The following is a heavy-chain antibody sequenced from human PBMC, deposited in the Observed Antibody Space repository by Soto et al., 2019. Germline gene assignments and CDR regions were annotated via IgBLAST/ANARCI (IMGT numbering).Heavy chain of an antibody. J-gene: IGHJ4*02. D-gene: IGHD6-19*01. CDR3: ASGGRLVPFDY. V-gene: IGHV4-31*03. Sequence: PSETLSLTCTVSGGSISSGGYYWSWIRQHPGEGLEWIGYIYYSGSTYYNPSLKSRVTISVDTSKNQFSLKLSSVTAADTAVYYCASGGRLVPFDYWGQGTLVTVSS. CDR1: GGSISSGGYY. CDR2: IYYSGST.